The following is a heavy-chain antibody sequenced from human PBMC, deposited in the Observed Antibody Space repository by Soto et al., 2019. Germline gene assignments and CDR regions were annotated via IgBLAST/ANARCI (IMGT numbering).Heavy chain of an antibody. J-gene: IGHJ5*02. CDR1: GYTFTSYG. D-gene: IGHD6-19*01. CDR3: ARDGSDSSGWYPNWFDP. V-gene: IGHV1-18*01. Sequence: ASVKVSCKASGYTFTSYGISWVRQAPGQGLEWMGWISAYNGNTNYAQKLQGRVTMTTDTSTSTAYMELRSLRSDDTAVYYCARDGSDSSGWYPNWFDPWGQGTLVTVSS. CDR2: ISAYNGNT.